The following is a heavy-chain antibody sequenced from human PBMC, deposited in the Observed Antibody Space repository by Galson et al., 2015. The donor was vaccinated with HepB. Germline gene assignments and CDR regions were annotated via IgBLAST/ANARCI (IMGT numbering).Heavy chain of an antibody. CDR3: ARDPREIFSYFDY. V-gene: IGHV3-30*03. D-gene: IGHD3-3*01. CDR1: GFTFSSYS. J-gene: IGHJ4*02. CDR2: ISYDGSNK. Sequence: SLRLSCAASGFTFSSYSMNWVRQAPGKGLEWVAVISYDGSNKYYADSVKGRFTISRDNSKNTLYLQMNSLRAEDTAVYYCARDPREIFSYFDYWGQGTLVTVSS.